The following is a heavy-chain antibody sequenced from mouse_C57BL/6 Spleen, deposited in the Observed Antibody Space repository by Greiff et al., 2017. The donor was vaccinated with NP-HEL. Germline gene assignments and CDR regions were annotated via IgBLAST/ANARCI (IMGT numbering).Heavy chain of an antibody. D-gene: IGHD1-1*01. CDR1: GYTFTSYW. J-gene: IGHJ1*03. CDR3: ARVYYYGSSRYWYFDV. CDR2: IDPSDSYT. V-gene: IGHV1-69*01. Sequence: QVQLKQPGAELVMPGASVKLSCKASGYTFTSYWMHWVKQRPGQGLEWIGEIDPSDSYTNYNQKFKGKSTLTVDKSSSTAYMQLSSLTSEDSAVYYCARVYYYGSSRYWYFDVWGTGTTVTVSS.